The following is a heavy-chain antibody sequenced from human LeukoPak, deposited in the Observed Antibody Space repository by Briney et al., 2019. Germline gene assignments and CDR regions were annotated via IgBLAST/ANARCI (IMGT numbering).Heavy chain of an antibody. CDR2: IYYSGST. CDR3: AREHYDFWSGYYRY. Sequence: SETLSLTCTVSGGSISSSSYYRGWIRQPPGKGLEWIGSIYYSGSTYYNPSLKSRVTISVDTSKNQFSLKLSSVTAADTAVYYCAREHYDFWSGYYRYWGQGTLVTVSS. CDR1: GGSISSSSYY. V-gene: IGHV4-39*07. J-gene: IGHJ4*02. D-gene: IGHD3-3*01.